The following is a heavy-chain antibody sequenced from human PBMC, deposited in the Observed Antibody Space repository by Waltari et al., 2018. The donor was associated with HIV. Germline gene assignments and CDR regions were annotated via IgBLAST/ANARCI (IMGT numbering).Heavy chain of an antibody. D-gene: IGHD3-10*02. CDR1: GFTFNGCS. J-gene: IGHJ4*02. CDR2: ISSSSSRI. Sequence: EVQLVESGGGLVQPGGSLRLSCAASGFTFNGCSMNWVGQAPGKGLGSVSYISSSSSRIDNADSVKGRFTISRDNAKSSLYLQMNSLREEDTAVYYCARMFPSDYWGQGTLVTVSS. CDR3: ARMFPSDY. V-gene: IGHV3-48*02.